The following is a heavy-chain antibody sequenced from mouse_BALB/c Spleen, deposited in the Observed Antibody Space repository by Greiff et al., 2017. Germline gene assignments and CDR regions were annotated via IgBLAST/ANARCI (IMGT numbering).Heavy chain of an antibody. J-gene: IGHJ2*01. CDR2: ISSGGST. Sequence: EVQLVESGGGLVKPGGSLKLSCAASGFTFSSYAMSWVRQTPEKRLEWVASISSGGSTYYPDSVKGRFTISRDNARNILYLQMSSLRSEDTAMYYCARGRDYYGSSWGDYWGQGTTLTVSS. V-gene: IGHV5-6-5*01. D-gene: IGHD1-1*01. CDR3: ARGRDYYGSSWGDY. CDR1: GFTFSSYA.